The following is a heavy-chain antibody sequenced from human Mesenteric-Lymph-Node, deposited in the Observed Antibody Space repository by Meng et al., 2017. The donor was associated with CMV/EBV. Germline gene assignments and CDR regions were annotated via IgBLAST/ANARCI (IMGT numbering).Heavy chain of an antibody. CDR2: IYYSGST. Sequence: SETLSLTCTVSGISTRSADYCWSWLRQPPGKGREGIGHIYYSGSTHYNPSLKRRATIPVDTSKNQFSLKLSSVTAADTAVYFCAREEQFYYDASSYGMDVWGQGTTVTVSS. CDR3: AREEQFYYDASSYGMDV. D-gene: IGHD3-22*01. V-gene: IGHV4-30-4*08. CDR1: GISTRSADYC. J-gene: IGHJ6*02.